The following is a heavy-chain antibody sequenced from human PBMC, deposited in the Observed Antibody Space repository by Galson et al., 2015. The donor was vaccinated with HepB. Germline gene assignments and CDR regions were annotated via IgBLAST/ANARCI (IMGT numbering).Heavy chain of an antibody. V-gene: IGHV1-69*13. CDR3: AREMDIAAQGGVLDY. D-gene: IGHD6-6*01. Sequence: SVKVSCKASGGTFSSYAISWVRQAPGQGLEWMGGIIPIFGTANYAQKFQGRVTITADESTSTAYMELSSLRSEDTAVYYCAREMDIAAQGGVLDYWGQGTLVTVSS. J-gene: IGHJ4*02. CDR2: IIPIFGTA. CDR1: GGTFSSYA.